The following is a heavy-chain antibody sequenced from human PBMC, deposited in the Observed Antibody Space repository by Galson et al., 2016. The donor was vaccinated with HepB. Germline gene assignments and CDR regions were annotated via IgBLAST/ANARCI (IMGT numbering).Heavy chain of an antibody. Sequence: QSGAEVKKPGESLRISCKASGYSFMTYWIGWVRQMPGKGLEWMGIIYPGDSDARYRASFQGQVTISVDNSISTAYLQWSSLKTADTATDYLARDSGVNCGELQYGGQGALVSVSS. D-gene: IGHD1-26*01. CDR3: ARDSGVNCGELQY. CDR2: IYPGDSDA. CDR1: GYSFMTYW. J-gene: IGHJ4*02. V-gene: IGHV5-51*01.